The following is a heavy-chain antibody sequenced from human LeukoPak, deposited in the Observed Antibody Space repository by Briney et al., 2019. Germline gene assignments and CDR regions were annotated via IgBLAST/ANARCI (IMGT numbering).Heavy chain of an antibody. CDR3: ARQGLHDAFDI. V-gene: IGHV1-69*02. Sequence: GSSVMVSCKASGGTFSSYTISWVRQAPGQGLEWMGRIIPILGIANYAQKFQGRVTITADKSTSTAYMELSSLRSEDTAVYYCARQGLHDAFDIWGQGTMVTVSS. CDR2: IIPILGIA. CDR1: GGTFSSYT. J-gene: IGHJ3*02.